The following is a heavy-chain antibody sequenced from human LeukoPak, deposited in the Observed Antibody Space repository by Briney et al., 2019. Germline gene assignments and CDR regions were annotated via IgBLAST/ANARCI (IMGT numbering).Heavy chain of an antibody. CDR1: GESLNSYY. CDR2: IYESGST. D-gene: IGHD2-15*01. V-gene: IGHV4-34*01. CDR3: ARGAWATRLGS. J-gene: IGHJ4*02. Sequence: PSETLSLTCAVYGESLNSYYWSGIRQPPGKGLEWIGEIYESGSTEYNPSLKSRVTISMVPSKQQFSLSLTSVTAADTAVYYCARGAWATRLGSWGLGTPVIVSS.